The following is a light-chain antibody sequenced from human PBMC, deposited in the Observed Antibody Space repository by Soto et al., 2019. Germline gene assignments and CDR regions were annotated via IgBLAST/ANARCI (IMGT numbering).Light chain of an antibody. CDR2: KAS. J-gene: IGKJ1*01. V-gene: IGKV1-5*03. CDR3: QQYNSYPWT. CDR1: KSISSW. Sequence: DLHTTQSPCTLSAYVGDRVTITCPASKSISSWLAWYQQKPGKAPKLLIYKASSLESGVPSRFSGSGSGTEFTLTISSLQPDDFATDYCQQYNSYPWTVGQGTKGDI.